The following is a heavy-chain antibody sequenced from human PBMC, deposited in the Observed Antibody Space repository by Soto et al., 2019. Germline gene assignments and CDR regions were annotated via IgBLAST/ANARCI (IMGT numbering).Heavy chain of an antibody. Sequence: QVQLVPSGAEVKKPGSSVKVSCKASGGTFSSYAISWVRQAPGQGPEWVGGVIPIVGTPMYTQKFQGRVTITADESTSTAYMEPNSLRSEDTAVYYCARDAHGYPLPQVAFDIWGQGTMVTVS. CDR3: ARDAHGYPLPQVAFDI. V-gene: IGHV1-69*01. CDR1: GGTFSSYA. CDR2: VIPIVGTP. D-gene: IGHD6-25*01. J-gene: IGHJ3*02.